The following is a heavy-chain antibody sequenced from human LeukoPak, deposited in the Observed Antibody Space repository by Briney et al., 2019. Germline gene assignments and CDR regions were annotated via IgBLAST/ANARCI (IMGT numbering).Heavy chain of an antibody. V-gene: IGHV3-7*01. J-gene: IGHJ4*02. CDR1: GFTFSIYW. CDR2: IKEDGSEK. Sequence: GGSLRLSCAASGFTFSIYWMSWVRQAPGKGLEWVANIKEDGSEKYYVDSVKGRFTISRDNARNSLYLQMNSLRAEDTAVYYCASGRQLGYWGQGTLVTVSS. CDR3: ASGRQLGY. D-gene: IGHD6-13*01.